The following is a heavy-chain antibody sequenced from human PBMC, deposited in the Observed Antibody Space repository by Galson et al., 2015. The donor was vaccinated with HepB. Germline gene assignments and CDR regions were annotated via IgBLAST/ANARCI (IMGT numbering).Heavy chain of an antibody. CDR2: IIPIFDIT. V-gene: IGHV1-69*04. Sequence: SVKVSCKASGDIFSSKSISWVRQAPGQGLEWMGRIIPIFDITNYAQKFQGRVTLTADKSTSTAYMELSSLRSEDTAVYYCARDRFGENYYDSSGYLDYWGQGTLVTVSS. CDR3: ARDRFGENYYDSSGYLDY. D-gene: IGHD3-22*01. J-gene: IGHJ4*02. CDR1: GDIFSSKS.